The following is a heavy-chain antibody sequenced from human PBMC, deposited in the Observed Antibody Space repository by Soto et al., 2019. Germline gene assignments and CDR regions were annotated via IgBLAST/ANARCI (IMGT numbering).Heavy chain of an antibody. V-gene: IGHV4-61*08. D-gene: IGHD5-12*01. CDR2: IYYSGST. J-gene: IGHJ4*02. CDR3: ARVGAYGGFY. CDR1: SGSICSCGYY. Sequence: PSYSPSLTRTASSGSICSCGYYWCLIRQHPGKGLEWIGYIYYSGSTYYNPSLKSRVTRAVDTSKNQFSLKLSSVTAADTAVYCCARVGAYGGFYWGQGTLVNVSS.